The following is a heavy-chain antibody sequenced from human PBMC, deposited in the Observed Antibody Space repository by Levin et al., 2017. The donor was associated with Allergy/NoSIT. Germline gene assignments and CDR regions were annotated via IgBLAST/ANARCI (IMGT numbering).Heavy chain of an antibody. CDR1: GGSISSSSYY. D-gene: IGHD5-12*01. J-gene: IGHJ4*02. V-gene: IGHV4-39*01. Sequence: SETLSLTCTVSGGSISSSSYYWGWIRQPPGKGLEWIGSIYYSGSTYYNPSLKSRVTISVDTSKNQFSLKLSSVTAADTAVYYCARQEYSGYEAFVYWGQGTLVTVSS. CDR2: IYYSGST. CDR3: ARQEYSGYEAFVY.